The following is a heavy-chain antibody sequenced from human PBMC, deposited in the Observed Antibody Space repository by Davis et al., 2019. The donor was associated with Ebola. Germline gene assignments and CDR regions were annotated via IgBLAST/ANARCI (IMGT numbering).Heavy chain of an antibody. Sequence: GESLKISCQGSGYSFTSYWIGWVRQMPGKGLEWMGIIYPGNSDTRYSPSFQGQVTISADKSISTAYLQWSSLKASDTAMYYCARGYYDFWSGFNYGMDVWGQGTTVTVSS. V-gene: IGHV5-51*01. D-gene: IGHD3-3*01. CDR3: ARGYYDFWSGFNYGMDV. J-gene: IGHJ6*02. CDR2: IYPGNSDT. CDR1: GYSFTSYW.